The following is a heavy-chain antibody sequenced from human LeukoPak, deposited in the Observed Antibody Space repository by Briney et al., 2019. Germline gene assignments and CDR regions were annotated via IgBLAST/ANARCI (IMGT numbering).Heavy chain of an antibody. CDR2: IYHGDYAT. CDR1: GSSFTSYW. V-gene: IGHV5-51*01. Sequence: GASLQISCKGSGSSFTSYWIGWVRQMPGKGLEWVGIIYHGDYATSYSPSIQGQVTISADKSISTDYLQWSNLKATDTDMYCCARRGLVSWRLEAFDIWGQGTMVTVSS. CDR3: ARRGLVSWRLEAFDI. J-gene: IGHJ3*02. D-gene: IGHD3/OR15-3a*01.